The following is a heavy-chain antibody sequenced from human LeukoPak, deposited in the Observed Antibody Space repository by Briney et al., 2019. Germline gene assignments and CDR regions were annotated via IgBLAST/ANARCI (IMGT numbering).Heavy chain of an antibody. CDR2: IYPGDYDT. V-gene: IGHV5-51*01. D-gene: IGHD3-22*01. Sequence: GESLKISCKGSGYSFTSYWIGWVRQMPGKGLEWMGIIYPGDYDTRYSPSFQGQVNISADKSISNAYLPWSSLKASDTAMYYCARHQGGNYDSSGYPDAFDIWGQGTMVTVSS. CDR1: GYSFTSYW. J-gene: IGHJ3*02. CDR3: ARHQGGNYDSSGYPDAFDI.